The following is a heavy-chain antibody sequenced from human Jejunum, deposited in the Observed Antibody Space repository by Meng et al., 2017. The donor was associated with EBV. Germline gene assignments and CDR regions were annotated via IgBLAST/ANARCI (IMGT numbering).Heavy chain of an antibody. Sequence: QVHLQQWGAGLLRPTETLSLTCAVYGGSFSGYYWSWVCQPPGRGLEYIGEVHFSGITNYTPSLKSRVTMSVDASKNQFSLRLTSVTAADTAVYYCARRTGDYVVGYWGQGTLVTVSS. CDR2: VHFSGIT. D-gene: IGHD2-8*02. J-gene: IGHJ4*02. V-gene: IGHV4-34*02. CDR3: ARRTGDYVVGY. CDR1: GGSFSGYY.